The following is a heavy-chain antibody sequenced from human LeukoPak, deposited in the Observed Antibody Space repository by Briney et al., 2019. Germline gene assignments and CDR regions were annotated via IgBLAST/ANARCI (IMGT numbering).Heavy chain of an antibody. J-gene: IGHJ4*02. CDR1: GGSISSSNW. Sequence: SETLSLTCAVSGGSISSSNWWSWVRQPPGEGLEWIGEIYHSGSTNYNPSLKSRVTISVDKSKNQFSLTLSSVTAADTAVYYCARLRYCGGDCYSATFDYWGQGTLVTVSS. CDR3: ARLRYCGGDCYSATFDY. D-gene: IGHD2-21*02. V-gene: IGHV4-4*02. CDR2: IYHSGST.